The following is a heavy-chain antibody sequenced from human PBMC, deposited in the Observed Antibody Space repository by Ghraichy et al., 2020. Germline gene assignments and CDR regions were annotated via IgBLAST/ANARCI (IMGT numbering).Heavy chain of an antibody. CDR2: IRNQARRFST. CDR1: GFTFSDHY. D-gene: IGHD6-6*01. Sequence: GGSLRLSCAASGFTFSDHYLDWFRQSPGKGLEWVARIRNQARRFSTEYAASVKGRFIISRDDSKKSLYLQMSSLKTEDTAVYYCASVLSPGYYYMDVWGKGTSVTVSS. J-gene: IGHJ6*03. CDR3: ASVLSPGYYYMDV. V-gene: IGHV3-72*01.